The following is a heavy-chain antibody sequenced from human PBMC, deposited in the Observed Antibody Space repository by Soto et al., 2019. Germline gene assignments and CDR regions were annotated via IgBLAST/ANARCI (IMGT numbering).Heavy chain of an antibody. J-gene: IGHJ2*01. D-gene: IGHD2-15*01. CDR3: ARDRPVVGWDWYFDL. CDR1: GFTFSSYA. V-gene: IGHV3-30-3*01. CDR2: ISYDGSNK. Sequence: QVQLVESGGGVVQPGRSLRLSCAASGFTFSSYAMHWVLQAPGKGLEWVAVISYDGSNKYYADSVKGRFTISRDNSKNTLYLQMNSLRAEDTAVYYCARDRPVVGWDWYFDLWGRGTLVTVSS.